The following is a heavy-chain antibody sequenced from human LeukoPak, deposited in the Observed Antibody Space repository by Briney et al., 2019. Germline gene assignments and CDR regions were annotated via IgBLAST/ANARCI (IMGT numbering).Heavy chain of an antibody. D-gene: IGHD3-10*02. J-gene: IGHJ3*02. CDR3: AKRKAGGYVLDI. Sequence: GRSLRLSCAALGFSFDDYAMYWVRQAPGKGLEWVSGISWSSVSIGYADSVKGRFTISRDNAKNSLYLQMNSLKAEDTALYYCAKRKAGGYVLDIWGQGTMVTVSS. CDR1: GFSFDDYA. V-gene: IGHV3-9*01. CDR2: ISWSSVSI.